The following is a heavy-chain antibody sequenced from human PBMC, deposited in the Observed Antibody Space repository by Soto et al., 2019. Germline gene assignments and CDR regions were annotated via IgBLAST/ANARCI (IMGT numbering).Heavy chain of an antibody. D-gene: IGHD3-3*01. CDR1: GYTFASYN. CDR2: MNPNNGDK. Sequence: QVQLVQSGAEMKRPGASVKVSCRASGYTFASYNIYWVRQAKGQGLEWIGWMNPNNGDKGYAQNFLDRVTLTRDTTVRTAFLEISTLTSEATATYYCARGGRYLEWFPWFDPWGQGTLVTVSS. CDR3: ARGGRYLEWFPWFDP. J-gene: IGHJ5*02. V-gene: IGHV1-8*01.